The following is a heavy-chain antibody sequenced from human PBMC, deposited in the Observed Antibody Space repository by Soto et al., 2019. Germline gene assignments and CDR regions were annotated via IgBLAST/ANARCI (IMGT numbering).Heavy chain of an antibody. Sequence: QVQLVESGGGVVQPGRSLRLSCAASGFTFSSYGMHWVRQAPGKGLEWVAVISYDGSNKYYADSVKGRFTISRDNSKNTLYLQMNSLRAEDTAVYYCAKNNWNHAQAVSFDYWGQGTLVTVSS. J-gene: IGHJ4*02. CDR3: AKNNWNHAQAVSFDY. CDR2: ISYDGSNK. D-gene: IGHD1-1*01. CDR1: GFTFSSYG. V-gene: IGHV3-30*18.